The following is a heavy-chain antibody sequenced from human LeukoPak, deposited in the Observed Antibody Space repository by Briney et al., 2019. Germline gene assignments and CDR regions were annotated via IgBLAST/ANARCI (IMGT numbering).Heavy chain of an antibody. V-gene: IGHV3-21*01. D-gene: IGHD4-17*01. CDR3: ARVPTYGDYVANG. Sequence: GGSLRLSCAASGFTFSSYSMNWVRQAPGKGLEWVSFISSSSSYIYYADSVKGRFTISRDNAKNSLYLQMNSLRAEDTAVCYCARVPTYGDYVANGWGQGTLVTVSS. CDR2: ISSSSSYI. CDR1: GFTFSSYS. J-gene: IGHJ4*02.